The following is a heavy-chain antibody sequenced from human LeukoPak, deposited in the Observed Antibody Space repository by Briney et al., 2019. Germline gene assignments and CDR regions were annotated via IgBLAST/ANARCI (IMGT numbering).Heavy chain of an antibody. CDR1: GGSITSEDND. CDR2: IYYSGCT. J-gene: IGHJ4*02. V-gene: IGHV4-30-4*01. Sequence: PSETLSLTCTVSGGSITSEDNDWSWIRQPPGKGLEWIGDIYYSGCTFFTPSLKSRGSISIDTSKHQFSLRLTSVTAADTAIYFCARMDYDTSGHYYMGFGCWGQGALVTVSS. D-gene: IGHD3-22*01. CDR3: ARMDYDTSGHYYMGFGC.